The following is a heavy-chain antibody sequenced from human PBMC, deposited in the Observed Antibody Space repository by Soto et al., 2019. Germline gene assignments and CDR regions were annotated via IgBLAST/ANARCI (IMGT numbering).Heavy chain of an antibody. CDR2: IKGRSNYK. Sequence: EVKLVESGGGLVAPGGSLRLSCVASGFTLTTYTMNWVRQAPGTGLEWVASIKGRSNYKYYSDSVKGRFTISRDNAQNSLFLQMGRLGPEDTAIYYCVREDGVVGVSSAFDSWGQGTLVTVSS. J-gene: IGHJ4*02. CDR1: GFTLTTYT. V-gene: IGHV3-21*02. CDR3: VREDGVVGVSSAFDS. D-gene: IGHD2-15*01.